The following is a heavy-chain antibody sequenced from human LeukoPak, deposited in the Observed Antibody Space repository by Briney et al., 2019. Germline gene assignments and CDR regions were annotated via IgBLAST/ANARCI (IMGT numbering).Heavy chain of an antibody. Sequence: QPGGSLRLSCLASGFTFGTHSMSWVRQGPGKALEWLSAISSDDTAYYADSVKGRFTISRDNSKNTLYLQMNSLRAEDTAVYYCARAVRYYFDYWGQGTLVTVSS. CDR2: ISSDDTA. CDR1: GFTFGTHS. CDR3: ARAVRYYFDY. V-gene: IGHV3-23*01. D-gene: IGHD3-16*01. J-gene: IGHJ4*02.